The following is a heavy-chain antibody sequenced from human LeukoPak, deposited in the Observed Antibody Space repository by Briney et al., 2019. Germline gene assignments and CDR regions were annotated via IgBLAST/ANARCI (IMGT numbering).Heavy chain of an antibody. D-gene: IGHD1-26*01. J-gene: IGHJ3*02. Sequence: PGGSLRLSCAASGFTFSSYSMNWVRQAPGKGLEWVSSISSSSSYIYYADSVKGRFTISRDNAKNSLYLQMNSLRAEDTAVYYCARDRPPWEHDAFDIWGQGTMVTVSS. V-gene: IGHV3-21*01. CDR2: ISSSSSYI. CDR3: ARDRPPWEHDAFDI. CDR1: GFTFSSYS.